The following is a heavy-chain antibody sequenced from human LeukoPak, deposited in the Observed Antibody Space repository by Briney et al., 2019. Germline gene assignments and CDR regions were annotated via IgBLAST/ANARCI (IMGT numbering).Heavy chain of an antibody. J-gene: IGHJ4*02. CDR3: ARSRTGSGFLFEY. Sequence: GASVKVSCKASGYTFTGYYMHWVRQAPGQGLEWVGWINPNSGGTNYAQKFQGRVTMTRDTPISTAYMELSRLRSDDTAVYPCARSRTGSGFLFEYWGQGTLVTVSS. D-gene: IGHD3-10*01. CDR1: GYTFTGYY. V-gene: IGHV1-2*02. CDR2: INPNSGGT.